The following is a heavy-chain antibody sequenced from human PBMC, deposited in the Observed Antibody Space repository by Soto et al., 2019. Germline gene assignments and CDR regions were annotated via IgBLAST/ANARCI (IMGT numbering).Heavy chain of an antibody. V-gene: IGHV4-59*08. J-gene: IGHJ5*02. D-gene: IGHD5-18*01. CDR1: GGSISSYY. Sequence: SETLSLTCTVSGGSISSYYWSWIRQPPGKGLEWIGYIYYSGSTNYNPSLKSRVTISVDTSKNQFSLKLSSVTAADTAVYYCARQGYSYGLPFDPWGQGTLVTVSS. CDR2: IYYSGST. CDR3: ARQGYSYGLPFDP.